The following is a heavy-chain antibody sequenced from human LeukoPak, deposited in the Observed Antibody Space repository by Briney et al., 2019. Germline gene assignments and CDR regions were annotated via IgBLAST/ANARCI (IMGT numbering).Heavy chain of an antibody. J-gene: IGHJ4*02. CDR3: ARVSFLYGDYPTFIEH. Sequence: GASVKVSCKASGYTFTGYYMHWVRQTPGQGLEYMGWISTYNGVKKSAQKFQDRVTMTIDTSTTTAYMELRSLKSTDTAIYYCARVSFLYGDYPTFIEHWGQGSLVTVSS. V-gene: IGHV1-18*04. CDR1: GYTFTGYY. D-gene: IGHD2-21*02. CDR2: ISTYNGVK.